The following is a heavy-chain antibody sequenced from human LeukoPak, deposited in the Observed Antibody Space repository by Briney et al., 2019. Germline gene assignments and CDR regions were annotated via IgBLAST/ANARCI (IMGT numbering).Heavy chain of an antibody. CDR1: GFTFSSYG. V-gene: IGHV3-23*01. Sequence: GGTLRLSCAASGFTFSSYGMSSVRQAPGKGLEWVSAISGSGGSTYYAASVKGRSTISRDNTKNTLYVQMNSLRAEDTAVYYCAKGLLWDAFDYWGQGTLVTVSS. D-gene: IGHD3-3*01. CDR2: ISGSGGST. J-gene: IGHJ4*02. CDR3: AKGLLWDAFDY.